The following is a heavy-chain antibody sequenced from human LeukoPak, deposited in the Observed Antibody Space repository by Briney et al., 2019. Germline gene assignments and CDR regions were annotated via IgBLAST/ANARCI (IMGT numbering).Heavy chain of an antibody. J-gene: IGHJ4*02. V-gene: IGHV3-74*01. Sequence: PGGSLRLSCAASGFTFSSYWMHWVRQAPGKGLVWVSRISGDGSSTTYAESVKGRFTISRDNAKNTLYLQMNSLRAEDTAVYYCARELPFDYWGQGNLVTVSS. CDR1: GFTFSSYW. CDR2: ISGDGSST. CDR3: ARELPFDY.